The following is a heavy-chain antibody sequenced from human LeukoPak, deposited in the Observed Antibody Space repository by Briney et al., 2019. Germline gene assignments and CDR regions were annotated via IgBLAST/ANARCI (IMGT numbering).Heavy chain of an antibody. J-gene: IGHJ4*02. CDR3: AKDISHHYDSSGYYDY. V-gene: IGHV3-73*01. CDR1: GFTFSGSA. CDR2: IRSKANSYAT. D-gene: IGHD3-22*01. Sequence: GGSLRLSCAASGFTFSGSAMHWVRQASGKGLEWVGRIRSKANSYATAYAASVKGRFTISRDDSKNTAYLQMNSLKTEDTAVYYCAKDISHHYDSSGYYDYWGQGTLVTVSS.